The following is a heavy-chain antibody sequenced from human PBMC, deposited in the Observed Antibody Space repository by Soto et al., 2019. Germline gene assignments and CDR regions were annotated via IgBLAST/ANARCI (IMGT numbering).Heavy chain of an antibody. Sequence: SETLSLTCAVYGGSFSCYYWSWIRQPPGKGLEWIGEINHSGSTNYNPSLKSRVTISVDTSKNQFSLKLSSVTAADTAVYYCARGPGCSSTSCYTYYYYYYGMDVWGQGTTVTVSS. J-gene: IGHJ6*02. V-gene: IGHV4-34*01. D-gene: IGHD2-2*02. CDR1: GGSFSCYY. CDR2: INHSGST. CDR3: ARGPGCSSTSCYTYYYYYYGMDV.